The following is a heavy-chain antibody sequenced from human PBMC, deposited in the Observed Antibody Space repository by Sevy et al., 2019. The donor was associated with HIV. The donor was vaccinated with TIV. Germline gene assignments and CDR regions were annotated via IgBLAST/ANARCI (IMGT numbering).Heavy chain of an antibody. CDR3: ARIRGIMITFGGVIHEAFDI. CDR2: IKQDGSEK. Sequence: GRSLRLSCAASGFTFSSYWMSWVRQAPGKGLEWVANIKQDGSEKYYVDSVKGRFTISRDNAKNSLYLQMNSLRAEDTAVYYCARIRGIMITFGGVIHEAFDIWGQGTMVTVSS. V-gene: IGHV3-7*03. D-gene: IGHD3-16*02. CDR1: GFTFSSYW. J-gene: IGHJ3*02.